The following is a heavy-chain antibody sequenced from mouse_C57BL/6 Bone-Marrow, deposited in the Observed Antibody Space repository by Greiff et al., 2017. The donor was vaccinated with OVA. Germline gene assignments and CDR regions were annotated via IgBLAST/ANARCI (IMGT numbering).Heavy chain of an antibody. CDR2: IDPENGDT. Sequence: VQLQQSGAELVRPGASVKLSCTASGFNIKDDYMHWVKQRPEQGLEWIGWIDPENGDTEYASKFQGKATITADASSNAAYLQRSSLTSEDTAVYYCTTTVVAAPAWFAYWGQGTLVTVSA. J-gene: IGHJ3*01. D-gene: IGHD1-1*01. CDR3: TTTVVAAPAWFAY. V-gene: IGHV14-4*01. CDR1: GFNIKDDY.